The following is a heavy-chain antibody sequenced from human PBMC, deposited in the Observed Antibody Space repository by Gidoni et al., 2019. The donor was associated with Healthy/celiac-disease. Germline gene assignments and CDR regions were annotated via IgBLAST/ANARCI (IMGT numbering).Heavy chain of an antibody. V-gene: IGHV4-34*01. Sequence: QVQLQQWGAGLLKPSETLSLTCAVYGGSFSGYYWSWIRQPPGKGLEWIGEINHSGSTNYNPSLKSRVTISVDTSKNQFSLKLSSVTAADTAVYYCAAYSSSWYGGWYYYMDVWGKGTTVTVSS. CDR2: INHSGST. CDR3: AAYSSSWYGGWYYYMDV. D-gene: IGHD6-13*01. CDR1: GGSFSGYY. J-gene: IGHJ6*03.